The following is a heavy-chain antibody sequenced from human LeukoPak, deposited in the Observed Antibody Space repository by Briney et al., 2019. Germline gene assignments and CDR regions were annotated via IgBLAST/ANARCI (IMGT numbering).Heavy chain of an antibody. CDR1: GFTFSSYA. V-gene: IGHV3-23*01. CDR2: ISGSGGST. J-gene: IGHJ3*02. D-gene: IGHD1-1*01. CDR3: ANLGWNDLRISDI. Sequence: GGSLRLSCAASGFTFSSYAMSWVRQAPGKGLEWVSAISGSGGSTYFADSVKGRFTISRDNSKNTLYLQMNSLRAEDTAVYYCANLGWNDLRISDIWGQGTMVTVSS.